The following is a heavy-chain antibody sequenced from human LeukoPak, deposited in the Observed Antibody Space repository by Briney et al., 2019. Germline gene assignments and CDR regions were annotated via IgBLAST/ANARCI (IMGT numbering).Heavy chain of an antibody. Sequence: ASVKVSCKASGYTFTSYGISWVRQAPGQGLEWMGWISAYNGNTNYAQKLQGRVTMTTDTSTSTAYMELRSLRSDDTAVYYCARDLHFIAAAGTTYYYYMDVWGKGTTVTVSS. V-gene: IGHV1-18*01. CDR2: ISAYNGNT. CDR1: GYTFTSYG. CDR3: ARDLHFIAAAGTTYYYYMDV. D-gene: IGHD6-13*01. J-gene: IGHJ6*03.